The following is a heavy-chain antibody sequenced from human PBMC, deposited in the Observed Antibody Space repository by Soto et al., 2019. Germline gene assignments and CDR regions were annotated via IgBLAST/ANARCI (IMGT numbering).Heavy chain of an antibody. V-gene: IGHV3-30-3*01. CDR1: GFTFSNYA. CDR2: ISSDGSIK. Sequence: PGGSLRLSCAASGFTFSNYAMHWVRQPPGKGLEWVALISSDGSIKHYADSVRGRFTISRDISENTVYLQMDSLTAEDTAEYYCARDNWNDATLFDDWGQGTLVTVSS. J-gene: IGHJ4*02. CDR3: ARDNWNDATLFDD. D-gene: IGHD1-20*01.